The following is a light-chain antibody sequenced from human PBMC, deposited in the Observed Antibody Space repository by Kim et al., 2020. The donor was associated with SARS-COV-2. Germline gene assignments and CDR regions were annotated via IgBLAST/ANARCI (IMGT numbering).Light chain of an antibody. CDR1: QSVDTS. CDR2: DVS. V-gene: IGKV3-11*01. J-gene: IGKJ4*01. Sequence: LSPGETATPSCRASQSVDTSLAWYQMKPGQAPRLIIFDVSRSVTGTPARVSGTGSGTDFTLTISSLEPEDVALYFCHHRSLRTPTFGGGTKVEIK. CDR3: HHRSLRTPT.